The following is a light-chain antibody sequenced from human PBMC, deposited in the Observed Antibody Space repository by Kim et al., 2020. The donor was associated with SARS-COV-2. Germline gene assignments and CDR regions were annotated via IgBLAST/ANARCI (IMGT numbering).Light chain of an antibody. CDR2: TAS. Sequence: DIQMTQSPSSLSASVGDRVTITCRASQDISRYLNWYQQKPGKAPKLLIYTASSLQSGVPSRFTGSGSGTDFTLTISSLQPEDFATYYCQQNYSASRTFGQGTKVDIK. J-gene: IGKJ1*01. CDR3: QQNYSASRT. V-gene: IGKV1-39*01. CDR1: QDISRY.